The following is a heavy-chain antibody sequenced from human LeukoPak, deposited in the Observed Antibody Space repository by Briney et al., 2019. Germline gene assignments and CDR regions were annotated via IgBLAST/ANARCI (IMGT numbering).Heavy chain of an antibody. J-gene: IGHJ4*02. CDR3: ARPYRTGTTEVWDY. D-gene: IGHD1-7*01. V-gene: IGHV4-39*01. CDR2: IYYSGST. CDR1: GGSISSSSYY. Sequence: PSETLSLTCTVSGGSISSSSYYWGWIRQPPGKGLEWIGSIYYSGSTYYNPSLKSRVTISVDTSKNQFSLKLSSVTAADTAVYYCARPYRTGTTEVWDYWGQGTLVTVSS.